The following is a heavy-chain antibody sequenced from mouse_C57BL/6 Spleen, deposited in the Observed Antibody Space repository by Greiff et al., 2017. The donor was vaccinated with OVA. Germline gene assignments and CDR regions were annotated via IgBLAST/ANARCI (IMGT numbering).Heavy chain of an antibody. CDR3: ARGEYGDAMDY. Sequence: VMLVESGPELVKPGASVKISCKASGYAFSSSWMNWVKQRPGKGLEWIGRIYPGDGDTNYNGKFKGKATLTADKSSSTAYMQLSSLTSEDSAVYFCARGEYGDAMDYWGQGTSVTVSS. CDR2: IYPGDGDT. CDR1: GYAFSSSW. V-gene: IGHV1-82*01. D-gene: IGHD2-10*02. J-gene: IGHJ4*01.